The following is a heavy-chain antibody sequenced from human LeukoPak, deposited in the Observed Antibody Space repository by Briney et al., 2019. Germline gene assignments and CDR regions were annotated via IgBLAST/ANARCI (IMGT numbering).Heavy chain of an antibody. CDR3: ARFSSGWFILDY. CDR1: GYSFTSYW. CDR2: IYPADSET. D-gene: IGHD6-19*01. V-gene: IGHV5-51*01. Sequence: GESLKISCKGSGYSFTSYWIGWVRQLPGKGLEWMGIIYPADSETRYSPSFQGQVTISADKSISTAYLQWSSLRASDTAMYYCARFSSGWFILDYWGQGTLVTVSS. J-gene: IGHJ4*02.